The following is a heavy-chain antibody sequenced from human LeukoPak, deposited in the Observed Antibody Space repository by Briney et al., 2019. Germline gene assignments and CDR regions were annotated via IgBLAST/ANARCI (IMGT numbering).Heavy chain of an antibody. CDR3: ATEPEATDRHHSSSPDLDY. Sequence: GASVKVSCKASGYTFTSYYMHWVRQAPGQGLEWMGIINASGGSTSYAQKFHGRATMTRDMSTITVYMELSSLRSEDTAVYSCATEPEATDRHHSSSPDLDYWGQGTLVTVSS. CDR1: GYTFTSYY. V-gene: IGHV1-46*01. J-gene: IGHJ4*02. CDR2: INASGGST. D-gene: IGHD6-6*01.